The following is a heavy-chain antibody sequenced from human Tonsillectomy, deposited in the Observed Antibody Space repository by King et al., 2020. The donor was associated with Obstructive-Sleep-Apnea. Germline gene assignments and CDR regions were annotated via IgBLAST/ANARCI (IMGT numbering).Heavy chain of an antibody. Sequence: VQLVESGGGLVQPGGSLRLSCTVSGISFSNYWMSWVRQAPGKGLEWVANIKKDGSERYYVDAVKGRFTISRDNAKNSLFLQMNSLRGEDTAVYFCALSTGSDYWGQGTMVTVSS. CDR3: ALSTGSDY. D-gene: IGHD6-19*01. CDR2: IKKDGSER. J-gene: IGHJ4*02. V-gene: IGHV3-7*01. CDR1: GISFSNYW.